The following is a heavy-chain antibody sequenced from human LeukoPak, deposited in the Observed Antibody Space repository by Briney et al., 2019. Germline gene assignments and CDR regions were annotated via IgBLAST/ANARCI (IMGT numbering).Heavy chain of an antibody. CDR2: ISGSTSYI. J-gene: IGHJ4*02. Sequence: GGSLRLSCAASGFTFSTNSMNWVRQAPGKGLEWVSFISGSTSYIYYANSVKGRFTISRDNAKNSLYLQMNSLRAEDTAVYYCARADVSSDWRFGYWGQGTLVTVSS. D-gene: IGHD6-19*01. V-gene: IGHV3-21*01. CDR1: GFTFSTNS. CDR3: ARADVSSDWRFGY.